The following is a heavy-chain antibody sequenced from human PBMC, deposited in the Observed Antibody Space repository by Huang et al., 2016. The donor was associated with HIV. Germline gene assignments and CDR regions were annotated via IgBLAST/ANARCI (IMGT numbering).Heavy chain of an antibody. CDR3: ARGPIRFLAWLLNFDY. D-gene: IGHD3-3*01. J-gene: IGHJ4*02. CDR2: ISYDEEKK. Sequence: QILLIESGGGVVQPGRSLRLSCAASGFTFSSYGMHWVRQAPGKGLEWVAVISYDEEKKDDADAGRGRFTISRDNSKNTLYLEMNSLRIEDTAVYYCARGPIRFLAWLLNFDYWGQGALVTVSS. CDR1: GFTFSSYG. V-gene: IGHV3-30*03.